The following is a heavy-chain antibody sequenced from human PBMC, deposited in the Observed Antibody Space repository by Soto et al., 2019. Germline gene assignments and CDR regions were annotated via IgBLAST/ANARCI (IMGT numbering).Heavy chain of an antibody. CDR2: IKTKTEGEAT. D-gene: IGHD2-15*01. CDR1: DFTISNAW. J-gene: IGHJ6*02. CDR3: TTGSVEGV. V-gene: IGHV3-15*07. Sequence: EVQLVEAGGGLVKPGGSLRLSCAASDFTISNAWMNWVRQAPGKGLEWVGRIKTKTEGEATDYAAPLKGRFTISRDDSKNTPFLQMNSLKTEDTAVYYCTTGSVEGVWGQGATVTVSS.